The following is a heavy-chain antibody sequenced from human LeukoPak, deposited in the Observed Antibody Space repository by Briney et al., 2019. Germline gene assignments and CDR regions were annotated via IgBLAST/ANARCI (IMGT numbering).Heavy chain of an antibody. CDR1: GGSISGYY. V-gene: IGHV4-4*07. CDR2: VYTSGST. Sequence: PSETLSLTCSVSGGSISGYYWTWIRQPAGKGLEWIGRVYTSGSTHYNPSLKTRLTMSVDTSKNQFSLKLNSVTAADTAVYYCARLITGTTTAFDIWGQGTVVTVSS. D-gene: IGHD1-7*01. CDR3: ARLITGTTTAFDI. J-gene: IGHJ3*02.